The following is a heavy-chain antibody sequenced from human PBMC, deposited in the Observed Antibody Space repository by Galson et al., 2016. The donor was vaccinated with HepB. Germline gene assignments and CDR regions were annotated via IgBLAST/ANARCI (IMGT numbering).Heavy chain of an antibody. D-gene: IGHD1-1*01. CDR2: IYSGGGT. J-gene: IGHJ4*02. CDR1: GFTVSSSY. CDR3: ARVQGTYYFDY. Sequence: SLRLSCAASGFTVSSSYMSWVRQAPGKGLEWVSVIYSGGGTYYPDSVKGRFTISRDYSKNTLYLQMNSLRAEDTAVYYCARVQGTYYFDYWGQGTLVTVSS. V-gene: IGHV3-53*01.